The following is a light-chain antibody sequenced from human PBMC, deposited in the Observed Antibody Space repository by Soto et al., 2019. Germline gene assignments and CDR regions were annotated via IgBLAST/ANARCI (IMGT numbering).Light chain of an antibody. CDR3: QQTYRIPYT. CDR2: AAS. Sequence: DIQMTQSPSSLSVSIGDRVTITCRSSQSIGVYLNWYQKKPGTPPKLLIYAASNLQSGVPSRFISRGSGTDFALTISSLQPEDFASYYCQQTYRIPYTFGQGTKLEI. J-gene: IGKJ2*01. V-gene: IGKV1-39*01. CDR1: QSIGVY.